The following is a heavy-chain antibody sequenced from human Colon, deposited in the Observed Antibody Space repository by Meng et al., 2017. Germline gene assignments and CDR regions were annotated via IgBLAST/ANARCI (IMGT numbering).Heavy chain of an antibody. V-gene: IGHV4-34*02. CDR1: GGSFSGFY. Sequence: QVPLQQGGAGLLKPSETLSLTCAVSGGSFSGFYWSWIRQPPGKGLEWIGEIDHFGISNYNSSLKGRLTMSVDTSKKQISLTLTSVTAADTAVYYCATGLRHGDWFDPWGPGTLVTVPS. CDR3: ATGLRHGDWFDP. CDR2: IDHFGIS. D-gene: IGHD4-17*01. J-gene: IGHJ5*02.